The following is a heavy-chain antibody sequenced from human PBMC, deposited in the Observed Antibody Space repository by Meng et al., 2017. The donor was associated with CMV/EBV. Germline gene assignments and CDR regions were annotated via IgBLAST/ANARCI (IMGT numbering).Heavy chain of an antibody. Sequence: GESLKISCAASGFTFSSYSMNWVRQAPGKGLEWVSYISSSSSTIYYADSVKCRFTISRDNAKNSLYLQMNSLRAEYTAVYYCARDDDSSGYSYYYYYGMDVWGQGTTVTVSS. CDR2: ISSSSSTI. D-gene: IGHD3-22*01. CDR1: GFTFSSYS. J-gene: IGHJ6*02. CDR3: ARDDDSSGYSYYYYYGMDV. V-gene: IGHV3-48*04.